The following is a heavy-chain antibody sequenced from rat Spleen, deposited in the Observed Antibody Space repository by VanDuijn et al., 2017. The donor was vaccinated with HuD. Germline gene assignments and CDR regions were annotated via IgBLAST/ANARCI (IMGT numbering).Heavy chain of an antibody. J-gene: IGHJ3*01. Sequence: EVKLVESGGGLVQPGRSLKLSCAASGFTFRNFDMAWVRQAPTKGLEWVASISPSGVTYYRDSVKGRFTVSRENAKSTLYFLMDSLRSEDTATYYCVRQDTSGYSNWFTYWGQGTLVTVSS. CDR3: VRQDTSGYSNWFTY. V-gene: IGHV5-25*01. D-gene: IGHD4-3*01. CDR1: GFTFRNFD. CDR2: ISPSGVT.